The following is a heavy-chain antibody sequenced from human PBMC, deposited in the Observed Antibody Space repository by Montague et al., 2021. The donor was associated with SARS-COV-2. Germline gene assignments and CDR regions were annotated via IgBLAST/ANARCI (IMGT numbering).Heavy chain of an antibody. V-gene: IGHV4-39*07. CDR1: GDSISSTVYY. CDR3: VRVAWFGELSLADY. D-gene: IGHD3-10*01. J-gene: IGHJ4*02. CDR2: IYHTGIT. Sequence: ETLSLTCTVAGDSISSTVYYRGWMRQPPGKRLEWIGTIYHTGITHYNPSLKSRVTLSVDTSKSQLSLNVTSVTATDTAVYFCVRVAWFGELSLADYWGQGTLVAVSS.